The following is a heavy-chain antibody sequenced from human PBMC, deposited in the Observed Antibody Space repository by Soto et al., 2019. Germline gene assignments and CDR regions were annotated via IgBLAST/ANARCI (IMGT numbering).Heavy chain of an antibody. Sequence: PGGSLRLSCAASGFTFSSYAMSWVRQAPGKGLEWVSAISGSGGSTYYADSVKGRFTISRDNSKNTLYLQMNSLRAEDTAVYYCAKGYCSGGSCYPFDYGIDVWGQGTTVTVSS. V-gene: IGHV3-23*01. D-gene: IGHD2-15*01. CDR1: GFTFSSYA. CDR3: AKGYCSGGSCYPFDYGIDV. CDR2: ISGSGGST. J-gene: IGHJ6*02.